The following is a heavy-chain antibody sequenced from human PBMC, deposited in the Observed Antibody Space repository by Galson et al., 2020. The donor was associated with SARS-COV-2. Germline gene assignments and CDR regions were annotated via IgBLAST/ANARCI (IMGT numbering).Heavy chain of an antibody. J-gene: IGHJ6*02. CDR3: ARDSVLRYFDRLFYYYGMDV. CDR1: GGSISSGGYY. CDR2: IYYSGST. D-gene: IGHD3-9*01. Sequence: SQTLSLTCTVSGGSISSGGYYWSWIRQHPGKGLEWIGYIYYSGSTYYNPSLKSRVTISVDTSKNQFSLKLSSVTAADTAVYYCARDSVLRYFDRLFYYYGMDVWGQGTTVTVSS. V-gene: IGHV4-31*03.